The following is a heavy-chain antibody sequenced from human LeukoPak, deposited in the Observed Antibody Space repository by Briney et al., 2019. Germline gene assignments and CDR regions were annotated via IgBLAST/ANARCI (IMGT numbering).Heavy chain of an antibody. CDR2: ISWNSGSI. D-gene: IGHD6-19*01. CDR1: RVTFAVYA. CDR3: AKDIRAVAGTGIDY. J-gene: IGHJ4*02. Sequence: GGSLRLSRAAPRVTFAVYAMHSGRQAPGKGLEWVSGISWNSGSIGYADSVKGRFTISRDNAKNSLYLQMNSLRAEDTALYYCAKDIRAVAGTGIDYWGQGTLVTVSS. V-gene: IGHV3-9*01.